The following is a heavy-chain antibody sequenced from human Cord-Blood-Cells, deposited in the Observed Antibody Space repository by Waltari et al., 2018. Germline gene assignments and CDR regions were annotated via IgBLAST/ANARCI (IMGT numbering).Heavy chain of an antibody. V-gene: IGHV3-30*18. CDR3: AKGYSGYDFDY. J-gene: IGHJ4*02. CDR2: ITYDGSNK. CDR1: GFTFSSYD. Sequence: QVQPVESGGGVVQPGRSLRGSCGASGFTFSSYDTPWVRQAPGKGLEWVAVITYDGSNKYYADSVKGRFTISRDNSKNTLYLQMNSLRAEDTAVYYCAKGYSGYDFDYWGQGTLVTVSS. D-gene: IGHD5-12*01.